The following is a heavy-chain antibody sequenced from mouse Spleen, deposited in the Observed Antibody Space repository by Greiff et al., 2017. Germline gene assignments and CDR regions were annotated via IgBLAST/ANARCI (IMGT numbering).Heavy chain of an antibody. D-gene: IGHD5-1*01. CDR3: TRKYPFAY. CDR1: GYTFTDYE. CDR2: IDPETGGT. J-gene: IGHJ3*01. V-gene: IGHV1-15*01. Sequence: QVQLKESGAELVRPGASVTLSCKASGYTFTDYEMHWVKQTPVHGLEWIGAIDPETGGTAYNQKFKGKAILTADTSSSTAYMELRSLTSEDSAVYYCTRKYPFAYWGQGTLVTVSA.